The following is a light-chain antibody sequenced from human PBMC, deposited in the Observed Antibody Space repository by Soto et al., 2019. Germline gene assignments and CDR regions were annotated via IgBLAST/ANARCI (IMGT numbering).Light chain of an antibody. Sequence: DIQMTQSPSTLSASVGDRVTITCRASKSISTWLAWYQQKPGKAPKLLIYKASSLEGGVPSRFGGSGSGTLFNITISSLHPDDFATYYCQQYNTVPLTFGGGTTVYIK. J-gene: IGKJ4*01. V-gene: IGKV1-5*03. CDR1: KSISTW. CDR3: QQYNTVPLT. CDR2: KAS.